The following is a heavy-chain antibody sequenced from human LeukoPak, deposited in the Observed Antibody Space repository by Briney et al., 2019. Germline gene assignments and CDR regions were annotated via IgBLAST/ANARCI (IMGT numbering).Heavy chain of an antibody. Sequence: GGSLRLSRAASGFTFSSYSMNWVRQAPGKGLEWVSSISSSSSYIYYADSVKGRFTISRDNAKNSLYLQMNSLRAEDTAVYYCARDSTPDYYYGMDVWGQGTTVTVSS. CDR1: GFTFSSYS. V-gene: IGHV3-21*04. CDR3: ARDSTPDYYYGMDV. CDR2: ISSSSSYI. J-gene: IGHJ6*02.